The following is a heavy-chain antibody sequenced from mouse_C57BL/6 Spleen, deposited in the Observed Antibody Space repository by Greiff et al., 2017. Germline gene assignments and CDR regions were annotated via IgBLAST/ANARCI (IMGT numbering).Heavy chain of an antibody. CDR3: ARGRTAATEGIAY. J-gene: IGHJ3*01. V-gene: IGHV1-85*01. Sequence: QVQLQQPGPELVKPGASVKLSCKASGYTFTSYDMHWVKQRPGQGLEWIGWIYPSDGSTKYNEKFKGKATLTVDTSSSTAYMELHSLTSEDSAVYVCARGRTAATEGIAYWGQGTLVTVSA. CDR1: GYTFTSYD. D-gene: IGHD6-1*01. CDR2: IYPSDGST.